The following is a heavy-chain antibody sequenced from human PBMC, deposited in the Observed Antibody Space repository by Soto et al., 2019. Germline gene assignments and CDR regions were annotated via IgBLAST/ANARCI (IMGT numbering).Heavy chain of an antibody. CDR1: GGSISSYY. CDR2: IYYSGST. Sequence: SETLSLTCTVSGGSISSYYWSWIRQPPGKGLEWIGYIYYSGSTNYNPSLKSRVTISVDTSKNQFSLKLSSVTAADTAVYYCASNAVSYYGSGSYYYYYYYYMDVWGKGTTVTVSS. V-gene: IGHV4-59*01. D-gene: IGHD3-10*01. J-gene: IGHJ6*03. CDR3: ASNAVSYYGSGSYYYYYYYYMDV.